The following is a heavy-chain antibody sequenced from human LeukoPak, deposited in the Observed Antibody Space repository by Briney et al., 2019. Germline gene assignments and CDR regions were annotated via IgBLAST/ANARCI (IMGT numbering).Heavy chain of an antibody. Sequence: GGSLRLSCAASGFTFSDYYMSWIRQAPGKGLEWISYISTSGDTIYYVDSVRGRFTISRDNAKNSLELQINSLRAEDTGVYYCARGYREMATAYDAFDIWGQGTMVTVSS. D-gene: IGHD5-24*01. V-gene: IGHV3-11*01. CDR2: ISTSGDTI. CDR1: GFTFSDYY. CDR3: ARGYREMATAYDAFDI. J-gene: IGHJ3*02.